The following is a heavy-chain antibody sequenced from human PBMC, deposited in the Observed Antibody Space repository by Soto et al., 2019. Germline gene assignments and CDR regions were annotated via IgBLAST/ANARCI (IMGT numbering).Heavy chain of an antibody. CDR1: GLIFSNYG. CDR3: ARGDDSGRAE. V-gene: IGHV3-33*01. Sequence: GGSLRLFCAASGLIFSNYGMHRGRQAPGKGLEWVAVIWYDGSNKYYADSVKGRFTISRDNSKNTLYLQMNSLRAEDTAVYYCARGDDSGRAEWGQGTLVTVSS. J-gene: IGHJ4*02. CDR2: IWYDGSNK. D-gene: IGHD3-10*01.